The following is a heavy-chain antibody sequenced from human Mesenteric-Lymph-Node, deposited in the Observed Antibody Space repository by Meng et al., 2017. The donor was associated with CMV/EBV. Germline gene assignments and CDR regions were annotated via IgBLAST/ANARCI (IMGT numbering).Heavy chain of an antibody. V-gene: IGHV1-2*06. J-gene: IGHJ5*02. CDR2: INPNSGGT. Sequence: SHFPGSYMHWVRQAPGQGLEWMGRINPNSGGTNYAQKFQGRVTMTRDTSISTAYMELSRLRSDDTAVYYCARVVPVQLEGGENWFDPWGQGTLVTVSS. CDR1: SHFPGSY. D-gene: IGHD1-1*01. CDR3: ARVVPVQLEGGENWFDP.